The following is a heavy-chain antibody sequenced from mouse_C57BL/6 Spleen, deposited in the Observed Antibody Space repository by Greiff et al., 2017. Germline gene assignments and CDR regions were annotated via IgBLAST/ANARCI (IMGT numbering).Heavy chain of an antibody. V-gene: IGHV14-3*01. D-gene: IGHD2-4*01. CDR2: IDPANGNT. CDR1: GFNIKNTY. J-gene: IGHJ4*01. CDR3: ARCPIYYDCDERGYAMDY. Sequence: VHVKQSVAELVRPGASVKLSCTASGFNIKNTYMHWVKQRPEQGLEWIGRIDPANGNTKYAPKFQGKATITADTSSNTAYLQLSSLTSEDTAIYYCARCPIYYDCDERGYAMDYWGQGTSVTVSS.